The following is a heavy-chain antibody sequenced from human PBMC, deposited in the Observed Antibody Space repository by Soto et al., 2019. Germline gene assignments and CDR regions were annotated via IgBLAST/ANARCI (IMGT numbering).Heavy chain of an antibody. CDR2: VSYDGNHK. CDR1: GFTFRSFG. CDR3: AKDVGQQLVLNYGMDV. V-gene: IGHV3-30*18. J-gene: IGHJ6*02. D-gene: IGHD6-13*01. Sequence: QVQLVESGGGAIQPGTSLSLSCASSGFTFRSFGMYWVRQAPGKGLEWVAVVSYDGNHKYYADSVKGRFTVSRDNAKNMLYLQMNSLRGEDTAVYYCAKDVGQQLVLNYGMDVWGQGTTVTVSS.